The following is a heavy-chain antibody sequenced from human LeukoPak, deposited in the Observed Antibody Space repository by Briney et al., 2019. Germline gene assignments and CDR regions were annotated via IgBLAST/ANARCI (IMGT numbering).Heavy chain of an antibody. CDR2: ISGGGGTT. V-gene: IGHV3-23*01. J-gene: IGHJ6*02. CDR3: TTVGLWYYYAMDV. Sequence: GGSLRLSCAASGFTFSSYTMNWVRQAPGKGLEWVSVISGGGGTTYYADSAKGRFTISRDNSKNTLYLQMNSLKTEDTAVYYCTTVGLWYYYAMDVWGQGTTVTVSS. CDR1: GFTFSSYT.